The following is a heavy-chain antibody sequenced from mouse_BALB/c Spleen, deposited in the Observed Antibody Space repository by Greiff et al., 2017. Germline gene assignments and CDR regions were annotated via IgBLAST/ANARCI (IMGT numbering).Heavy chain of an antibody. CDR2: IRNKANGYTT. Sequence: EVQVVESGGGLVQPGGSLRLSCATSGFTFTDYYMSWVRQPPGKALEWLGFIRNKANGYTTEYSASVKGRFTISRDNSQSILYLQMNTLRAEDSATYYCARDLGRGYFDYWGQGTTLTVSS. CDR1: GFTFTDYY. J-gene: IGHJ2*01. CDR3: ARDLGRGYFDY. D-gene: IGHD4-1*01. V-gene: IGHV7-3*02.